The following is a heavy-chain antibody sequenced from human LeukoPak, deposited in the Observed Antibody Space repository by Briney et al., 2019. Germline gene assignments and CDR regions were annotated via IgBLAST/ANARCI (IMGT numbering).Heavy chain of an antibody. J-gene: IGHJ4*02. CDR3: ARRSAYSSDY. CDR1: GYTFSSNW. CDR2: IYPGDSDT. Sequence: GESLKISCKGSGYTFSSNWIGWVRQMPGKGLEWMGIIYPGDSDTRYSPSYQGQVTISADKSSSTAYLQWSSLKASDTAMYYCARRSAYSSDYWGQGTLVTVSS. V-gene: IGHV5-51*01. D-gene: IGHD6-13*01.